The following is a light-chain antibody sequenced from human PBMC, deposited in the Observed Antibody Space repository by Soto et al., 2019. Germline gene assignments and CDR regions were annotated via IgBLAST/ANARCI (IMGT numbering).Light chain of an antibody. Sequence: QSVLTQPPSASGTPGQRVTISCSGSSSNIGSNFVNWYQQLPETAPRLLIYSDNQRPSGVPDRFSGSKSGTSASLAISGLQSEDEADYYCATWDDSLNGAVFGGGTQLTVL. CDR2: SDN. V-gene: IGLV1-44*01. CDR3: ATWDDSLNGAV. CDR1: SSNIGSNF. J-gene: IGLJ2*01.